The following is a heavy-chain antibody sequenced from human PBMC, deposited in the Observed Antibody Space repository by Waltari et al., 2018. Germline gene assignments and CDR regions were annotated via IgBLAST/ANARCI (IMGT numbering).Heavy chain of an antibody. V-gene: IGHV1-69*08. D-gene: IGHD6-13*01. J-gene: IGHJ6*02. Sequence: QVQLVQSGAEVKKPGSSVKVSCKASGGTFSSYPISWVRTAPGQGLEWMGRIIPIFGTANYAQKFQGRVTITADKSTSTAYMELSSLRSEDTAVYYCARDLYSSSWGLGYYGMDVWGQGTTVTVSS. CDR1: GGTFSSYP. CDR3: ARDLYSSSWGLGYYGMDV. CDR2: IIPIFGTA.